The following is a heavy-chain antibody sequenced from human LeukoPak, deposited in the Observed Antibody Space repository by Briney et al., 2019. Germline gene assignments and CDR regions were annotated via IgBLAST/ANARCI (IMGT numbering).Heavy chain of an antibody. J-gene: IGHJ4*02. Sequence: SETLSLTCTVSGGSISSYYWSWIRQPAGKGLEWIGSIYYSGSTYYNPSLKSRVTISVDTSKNQFSLKLSSVTAADTAVYYCARRFDYDILTGYLGYYFDYWGQGTLVTVSS. CDR2: IYYSGST. D-gene: IGHD3-9*01. CDR1: GGSISSYY. CDR3: ARRFDYDILTGYLGYYFDY. V-gene: IGHV4-59*05.